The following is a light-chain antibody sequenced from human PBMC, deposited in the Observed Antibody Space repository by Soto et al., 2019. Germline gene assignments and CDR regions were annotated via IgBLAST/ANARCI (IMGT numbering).Light chain of an antibody. CDR3: QSYDSSLSGWV. Sequence: QSALTQPPSVSGAPGQRVTISCIESSSNIGAGYDVHWYQQLPGTAPKLLIYGNSNRPSGVPDRFSGSKSGTSASLAITGLQAEDEADYYCQSYDSSLSGWVFGGGTKLTVL. CDR1: SSNIGAGYD. J-gene: IGLJ3*02. V-gene: IGLV1-40*01. CDR2: GNS.